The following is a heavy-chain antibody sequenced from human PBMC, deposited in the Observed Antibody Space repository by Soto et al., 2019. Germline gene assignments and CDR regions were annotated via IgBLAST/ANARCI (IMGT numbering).Heavy chain of an antibody. V-gene: IGHV3-9*01. J-gene: IGHJ4*02. CDR2: ISWNSGSI. Sequence: GGSLRLSCAASGFTFDDYAMHWVRQAPGKGLEWVSGISWNSGSIGYADSVKGRFTISRDNAKNSLYLQMNSVRAEDTALYYCAKDSGTYSSSWYDWGQGTLVTVSS. D-gene: IGHD6-13*01. CDR1: GFTFDDYA. CDR3: AKDSGTYSSSWYD.